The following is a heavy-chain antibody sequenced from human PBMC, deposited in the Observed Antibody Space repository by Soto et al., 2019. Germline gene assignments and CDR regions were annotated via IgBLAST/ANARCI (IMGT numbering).Heavy chain of an antibody. CDR2: VYYTGST. D-gene: IGHD3-3*01. V-gene: IGHV4-61*01. Sequence: SETLSLTCPVSGGSVSNSSHYWTWIRQPPGKGLEWIGYVYYTGSTNYNPSLHSRVTISVDTSKNQFSLTLSSVTAADTAVYYCARGDGFWSGYSYLNYWGQGTPVTVSS. J-gene: IGHJ4*02. CDR3: ARGDGFWSGYSYLNY. CDR1: GGSVSNSSHY.